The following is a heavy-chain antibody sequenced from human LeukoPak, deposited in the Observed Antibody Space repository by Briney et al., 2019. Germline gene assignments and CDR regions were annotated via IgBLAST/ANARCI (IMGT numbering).Heavy chain of an antibody. Sequence: SETLSLTCAVYGGSFSGYYWSWIRQPPGKGLEWIGEINHSGSTNYNPSLKSRVTISVDTSKNQFSLKLSSVTAADTAVYYCARGRPVPGGAFDIWSQGTMVTVSS. V-gene: IGHV4-34*01. J-gene: IGHJ3*02. CDR1: GGSFSGYY. D-gene: IGHD1-26*01. CDR3: ARGRPVPGGAFDI. CDR2: INHSGST.